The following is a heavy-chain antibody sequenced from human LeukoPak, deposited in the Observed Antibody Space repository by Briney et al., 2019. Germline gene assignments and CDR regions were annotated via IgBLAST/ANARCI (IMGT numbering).Heavy chain of an antibody. CDR3: AKDELTYYDFWSGYYNGFGY. V-gene: IGHV3-23*01. J-gene: IGHJ4*02. CDR1: GFTFSSYA. D-gene: IGHD3-3*01. Sequence: GGSLRLSCAASGFTFSSYAMSWVRQAPGKGLEGVSAISGSCGSTYYADSVKGRFTISRDNSKNPLYLKMNSLRAEDTAVYYCAKDELTYYDFWSGYYNGFGYWGQGTLVTVS. CDR2: ISGSCGST.